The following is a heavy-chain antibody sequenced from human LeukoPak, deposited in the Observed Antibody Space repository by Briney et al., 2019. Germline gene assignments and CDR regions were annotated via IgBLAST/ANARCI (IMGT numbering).Heavy chain of an antibody. D-gene: IGHD3-22*01. CDR2: IYYSGST. CDR1: GGSISSYY. J-gene: IGHJ5*02. CDR3: ARDRYYYDSSGYSNWFDP. V-gene: IGHV4-59*01. Sequence: SETLSLTCTVSGGSISSYYWSWIRQPPGKGLEWIGYIYYSGSTNYNPSLKSRVTISVDTSKNQFSLKLSSVTAADTAVYYCARDRYYYDSSGYSNWFDPWGQGTLVTVSS.